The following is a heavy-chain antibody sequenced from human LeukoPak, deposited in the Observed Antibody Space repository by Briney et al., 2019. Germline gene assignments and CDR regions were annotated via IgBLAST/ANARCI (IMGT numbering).Heavy chain of an antibody. Sequence: PGGSLKLSCAASGFTFSATPIHWVRQASGKGLEWVGRIRSKAHSYATAYAESVKGRFTISRDDSENTAYLQMNSLKTEDTAVYYCTRRVGDSYFYGMDVWGQGTPVTVSS. CDR2: IRSKAHSYAT. D-gene: IGHD5/OR15-5a*01. CDR3: TRRVGDSYFYGMDV. CDR1: GFTFSATP. V-gene: IGHV3-73*01. J-gene: IGHJ6*02.